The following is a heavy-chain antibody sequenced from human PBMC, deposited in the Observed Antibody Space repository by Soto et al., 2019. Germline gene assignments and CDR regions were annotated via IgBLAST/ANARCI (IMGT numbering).Heavy chain of an antibody. Sequence: EVRLVESGGGLVQPGRSLRLSCAASGFIFSDHYMDWVRQAPGKGLEWVGRTGNKPDTYITQYAASVRGRFTISRDDSKNSLYLQMDSLKTEDTAVYYCAREGGYCSGASCYRPPDYWGQGTLVTVSS. D-gene: IGHD2-15*01. CDR2: TGNKPDTYIT. CDR1: GFIFSDHY. CDR3: AREGGYCSGASCYRPPDY. V-gene: IGHV3-72*01. J-gene: IGHJ4*02.